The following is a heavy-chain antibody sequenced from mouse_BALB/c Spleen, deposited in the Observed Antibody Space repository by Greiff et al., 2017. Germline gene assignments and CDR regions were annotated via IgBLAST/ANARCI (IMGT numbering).Heavy chain of an antibody. CDR1: GFSLTSYG. J-gene: IGHJ2*01. V-gene: IGHV2-6-2*01. D-gene: IGHD3-2*01. CDR2: IWSDGST. Sequence: VKLMESGPDLVAPSQSLSITCTVSGFSLTSYGVHWVRQPPGKGLEWLVVIWSDGSTTYNSALKSRLSISKDNSKSQVFLKMNSLQTDDTAMYYCARAGDSSGYFDYWGQGTTLTVSS. CDR3: ARAGDSSGYFDY.